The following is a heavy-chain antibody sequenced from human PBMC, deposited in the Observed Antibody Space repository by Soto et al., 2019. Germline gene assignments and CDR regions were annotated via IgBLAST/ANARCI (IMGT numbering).Heavy chain of an antibody. Sequence: SGPKLVNPTQTLTLTCSLSGFSLTPRGVGVGWVRQPPGKALEWLAHIYWSGDEHYRPSLKNRLSITKDASKNRVVLTMTNMDPVDTAPYYCARGLAARTVSACDAWGKGTVVTVS. D-gene: IGHD6-6*01. V-gene: IGHV2-5*01. CDR2: IYWSGDE. CDR3: ARGLAARTVSACDA. J-gene: IGHJ3*01. CDR1: GFSLTPRGVG.